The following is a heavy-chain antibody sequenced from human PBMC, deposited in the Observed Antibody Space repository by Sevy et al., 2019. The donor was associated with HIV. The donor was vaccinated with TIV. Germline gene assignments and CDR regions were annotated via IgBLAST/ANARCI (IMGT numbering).Heavy chain of an antibody. CDR2: IYYSGTT. V-gene: IGHV4-59*01. D-gene: IGHD1-1*01. CDR3: ARGNQEYYYGMDV. J-gene: IGHJ6*02. CDR1: DGSISSYY. Sequence: SETLSLTCTVPDGSISSYYWSWIRQPPGKGLEWIGYIYYSGTTNYNPSLKSRVTISKDTSKNQFYLRLSSVTAADMAVYYCARGNQEYYYGMDVWGQGTTVTVSS.